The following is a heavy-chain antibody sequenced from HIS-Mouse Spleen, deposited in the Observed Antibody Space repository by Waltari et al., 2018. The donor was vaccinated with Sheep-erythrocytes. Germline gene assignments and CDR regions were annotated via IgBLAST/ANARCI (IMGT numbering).Heavy chain of an antibody. Sequence: QVQLVESGGGVVQPGRSLRLSCAASGFTFSSYAMHWVRQAPGKGLGWVAVISYDGSNKYYADSVKGRFTISRDNSKNTLYLQMNSLGAEDTAVYYCARDRALGYCSGGSFDYWGQGTLVTVSS. CDR1: GFTFSSYA. V-gene: IGHV3-30-3*01. D-gene: IGHD2-15*01. CDR3: ARDRALGYCSGGSFDY. J-gene: IGHJ4*02. CDR2: ISYDGSNK.